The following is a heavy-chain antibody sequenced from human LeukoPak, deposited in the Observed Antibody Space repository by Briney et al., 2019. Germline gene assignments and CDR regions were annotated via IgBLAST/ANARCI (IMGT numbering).Heavy chain of an antibody. CDR1: GFIISNYG. Sequence: GGSLRLSCAASGFIISNYGMHWVRQAPGKGLEWLAFIRYDESNKFYADSVKGRFTISRDNSKNILFLQMNSLRAEDTAVYYCATMQWLEGVDWFDPWGQGTLVTVSS. CDR2: IRYDESNK. D-gene: IGHD6-19*01. J-gene: IGHJ5*02. V-gene: IGHV3-30*02. CDR3: ATMQWLEGVDWFDP.